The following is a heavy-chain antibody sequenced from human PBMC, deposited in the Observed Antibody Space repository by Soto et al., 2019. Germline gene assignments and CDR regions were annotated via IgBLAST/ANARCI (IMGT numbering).Heavy chain of an antibody. V-gene: IGHV3-9*01. CDR1: GFTFDDYA. CDR2: ISWNSGSI. D-gene: IGHD3-10*01. J-gene: IGHJ4*02. Sequence: EVQLVESGGGLVQPGRSLRLSCAASGFTFDDYAMHWVRQAPGKGLEWVSGISWNSGSIGYADSVKGRFTISRDNAKNSLYLQMNSLRAEDTALYYCAKEGTREAPGTYDYWGQGTLVTVSS. CDR3: AKEGTREAPGTYDY.